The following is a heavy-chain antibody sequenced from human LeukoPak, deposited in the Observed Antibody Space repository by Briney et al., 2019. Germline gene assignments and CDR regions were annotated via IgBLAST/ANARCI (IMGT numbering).Heavy chain of an antibody. J-gene: IGHJ4*02. CDR1: GGSFSSYY. D-gene: IGHD2-21*02. V-gene: IGHV4-59*01. Sequence: PSETLSLTCTVSGGSFSSYYWGWIRQPPGKGLEWIGYIYYSGSTNYNPSLKSRVTISVDTSKNQFSLKLSSVTAADTAVYYCARSGGVVTANDYFDYWGQGTLVTVSS. CDR2: IYYSGST. CDR3: ARSGGVVTANDYFDY.